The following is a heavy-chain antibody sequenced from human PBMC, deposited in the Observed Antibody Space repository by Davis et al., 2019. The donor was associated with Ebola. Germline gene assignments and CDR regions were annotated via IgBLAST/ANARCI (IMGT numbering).Heavy chain of an antibody. V-gene: IGHV3-23*01. Sequence: GGSLRLSCAASGFIFSSYVMSWVRQAPGKGLEWVSTLGLSADTYYADSVKGRFTISRDNSKNTLYLQMNSLRVEDTAIYYCAKVKYYSTWRGGFDYWGQGTLVTVSS. D-gene: IGHD6-13*01. CDR2: LGLSADT. CDR3: AKVKYYSTWRGGFDY. CDR1: GFIFSSYV. J-gene: IGHJ4*02.